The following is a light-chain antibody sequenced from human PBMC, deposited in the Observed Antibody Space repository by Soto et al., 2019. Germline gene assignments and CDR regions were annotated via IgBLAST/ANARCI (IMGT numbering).Light chain of an antibody. CDR1: QSISTN. CDR3: QHYNEYPLT. J-gene: IGKJ4*01. CDR2: KAS. Sequence: DIEMTQSPFTLSASVGDRVTITCRASQSISTNLAWYQQKPGKTPNLQIYKASTLQSGVPSRFSGSGFGTEFTLTVNSLQPDDFATYFCQHYNEYPLTFGGGTKVEIK. V-gene: IGKV1-5*03.